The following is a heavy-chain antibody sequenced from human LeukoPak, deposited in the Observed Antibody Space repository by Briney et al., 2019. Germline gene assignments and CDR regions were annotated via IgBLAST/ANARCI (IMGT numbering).Heavy chain of an antibody. J-gene: IGHJ5*02. CDR2: INHSGST. V-gene: IGHV4-34*01. D-gene: IGHD6-6*01. Sequence: SETLSLTCAVDGGSFSGYYWSWIRQPPGKGLEWIGEINHSGSTNYNPSLKSRVTISVDTSKNQFSLKLSSVTAADTAVYYCASELYSSSSGIDPCGQGTLVTVSS. CDR3: ASELYSSSSGIDP. CDR1: GGSFSGYY.